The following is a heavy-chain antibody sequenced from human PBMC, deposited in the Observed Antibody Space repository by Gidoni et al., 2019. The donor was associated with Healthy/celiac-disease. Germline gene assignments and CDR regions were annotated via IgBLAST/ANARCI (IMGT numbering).Heavy chain of an antibody. J-gene: IGHJ4*02. CDR2: ISSSSSTI. D-gene: IGHD6-19*01. Sequence: EVQLVESGGGLVQPGGSLRLSCAASGFTFSSYSMNWVRQAPGKGLEWVSYISSSSSTIYYADSVKGRFTISRDNAKNSLYLQMNSLRAEDTAVYYCARGPSEQWLVLFFDYWGQGTLVTVSS. CDR1: GFTFSSYS. V-gene: IGHV3-48*04. CDR3: ARGPSEQWLVLFFDY.